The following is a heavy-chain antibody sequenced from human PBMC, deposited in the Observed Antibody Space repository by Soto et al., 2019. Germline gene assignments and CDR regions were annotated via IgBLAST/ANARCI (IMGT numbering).Heavy chain of an antibody. CDR1: GYTFTSYG. Sequence: QVQLVQSGAEVKKPGASVKVSCKASGYTFTSYGISWVRQAPGQGLEWMGWISAYNGNTNYAQKLPGRVTMTTDTTTSTAYRELRSVRSDDPAVYYCATPWFGEYACDIWGQGRMVTVSS. J-gene: IGHJ3*02. D-gene: IGHD3-10*01. V-gene: IGHV1-18*01. CDR3: ATPWFGEYACDI. CDR2: ISAYNGNT.